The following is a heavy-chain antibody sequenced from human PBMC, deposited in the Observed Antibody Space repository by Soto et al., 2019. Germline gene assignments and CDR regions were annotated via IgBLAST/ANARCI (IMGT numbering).Heavy chain of an antibody. CDR2: IIPIFGTA. J-gene: IGHJ6*02. V-gene: IGHV1-69*06. CDR3: ATPDGVNPTDITMVRFREHNYYYYGMDV. CDR1: GGTFSSYA. D-gene: IGHD3-10*01. Sequence: GASVKVSCKASGGTFSSYAISWVRQAPGQGXEWMGGIIPIFGTANYAQKFQGRVTITADKSTSTAYMELSSLRSEDTAVYYCATPDGVNPTDITMVRFREHNYYYYGMDVWGQGTTVTVSS.